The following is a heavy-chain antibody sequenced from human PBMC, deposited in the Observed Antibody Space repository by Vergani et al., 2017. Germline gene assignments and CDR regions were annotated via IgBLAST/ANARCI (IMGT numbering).Heavy chain of an antibody. V-gene: IGHV4-30-4*08. Sequence: QVQLQESGPGLVKPSENLSLTCTVSGGSISSGDYYWSWIRQPPGKGLEWIGFIYYSGSTYYNPSLKSRVTISADTSKNLFSLNVSSVTAADTAVYYCARGAPGYCSSTSCYTSWFDPWGQGTLVTVSS. J-gene: IGHJ5*02. D-gene: IGHD2-2*02. CDR3: ARGAPGYCSSTSCYTSWFDP. CDR1: GGSISSGDYY. CDR2: IYYSGST.